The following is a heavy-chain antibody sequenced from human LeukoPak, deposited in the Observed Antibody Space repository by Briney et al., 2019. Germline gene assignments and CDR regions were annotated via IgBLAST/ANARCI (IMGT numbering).Heavy chain of an antibody. CDR3: ARGGFGVVMTFDY. V-gene: IGHV4-61*05. CDR1: GGSISSSSYY. CDR2: AADSGST. J-gene: IGHJ4*02. D-gene: IGHD3-3*01. Sequence: SETLSLTCTVSGGSISSSSYYWGWIRQPPGKGLEWIGYAADSGSTNYNPSLKSRVTISVDTSKNQFSLKLSSVTAADTAVYYCARGGFGVVMTFDYWGQGTLVTVSS.